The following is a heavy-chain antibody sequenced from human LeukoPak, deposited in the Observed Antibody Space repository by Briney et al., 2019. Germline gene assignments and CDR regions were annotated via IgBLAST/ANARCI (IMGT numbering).Heavy chain of an antibody. CDR2: INSDGSGT. J-gene: IGHJ4*02. Sequence: GGSLRLSCAASGFTFNSYWMHWVRQAPGKGLVWVSRINSDGSGTSDADFVKGRFTISRDNSKNTLYLQMNSLRAEDTAVYYCARDLRWSVDYWGQGTLVTVSS. CDR3: ARDLRWSVDY. CDR1: GFTFNSYW. V-gene: IGHV3-74*01. D-gene: IGHD4-23*01.